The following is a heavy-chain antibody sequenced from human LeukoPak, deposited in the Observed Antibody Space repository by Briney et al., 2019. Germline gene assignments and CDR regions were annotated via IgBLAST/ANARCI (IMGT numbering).Heavy chain of an antibody. Sequence: PGGSLRLSCAASGFKFSSYSMKWVRQAPGKGLEWVSFISSSSSYIYYADSLKGRFTISRDNAKNPLYLQMNSLRAEDTAVYYCARLLSGDPGWYFDLWGRGTLVTVSS. CDR1: GFKFSSYS. CDR2: ISSSSSYI. J-gene: IGHJ2*01. CDR3: ARLLSGDPGWYFDL. V-gene: IGHV3-21*01. D-gene: IGHD2-21*02.